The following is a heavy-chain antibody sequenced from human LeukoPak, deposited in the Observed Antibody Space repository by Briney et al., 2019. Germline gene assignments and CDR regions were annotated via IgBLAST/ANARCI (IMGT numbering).Heavy chain of an antibody. D-gene: IGHD3-3*01. CDR1: GFPFSTYW. J-gene: IGHJ4*02. CDR3: AKVGGALRFLEWLRTNYFDY. V-gene: IGHV3-23*01. CDR2: ISGSGGST. Sequence: GGSLRLSCAASGFPFSTYWMSWVRQAPGKGLEWVSAISGSGGSTYYADSVKGRFTISRDNSKNTLYLQMNSLRAEDTAVYYCAKVGGALRFLEWLRTNYFDYWGQGTLVTVSS.